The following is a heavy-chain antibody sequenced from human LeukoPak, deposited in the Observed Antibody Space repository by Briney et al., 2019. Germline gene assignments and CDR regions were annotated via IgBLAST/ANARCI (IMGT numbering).Heavy chain of an antibody. CDR2: VSYIGIT. D-gene: IGHD1-26*01. J-gene: IGHJ4*02. Sequence: SETLSLTCNVSGGSISTYYWTWIRQPPGGGMEWIGYVSYIGITNYNPSLKSRVAMSVDTSKNQFSLKLSSVTAADTAVYYCAGTMESGSYTTFDYWGQGTLVTVSS. CDR3: AGTMESGSYTTFDY. V-gene: IGHV4-59*12. CDR1: GGSISTYY.